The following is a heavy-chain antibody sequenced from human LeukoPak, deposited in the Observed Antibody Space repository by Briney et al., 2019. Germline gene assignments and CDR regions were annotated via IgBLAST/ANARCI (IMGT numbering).Heavy chain of an antibody. D-gene: IGHD3-22*01. Sequence: SETLSLTCAVYGESFSAYYWNWIRQAPGKTLEWIGEIHHSGSTNYNPSLKSRVTISVDTSKNQFSLKLSSVTAADTAVYYCARVNTMIVDAFDIWGQGTMVTVSS. J-gene: IGHJ3*02. CDR3: ARVNTMIVDAFDI. CDR1: GESFSAYY. CDR2: IHHSGST. V-gene: IGHV4-34*01.